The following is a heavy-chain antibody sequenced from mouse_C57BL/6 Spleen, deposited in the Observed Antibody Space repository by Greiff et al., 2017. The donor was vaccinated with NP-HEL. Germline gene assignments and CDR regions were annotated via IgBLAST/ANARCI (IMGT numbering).Heavy chain of an antibody. Sequence: QVQLQQSGPGLVQPSQSLSITCTVSGFSLTSYGVHWVRQSPGQGLEWLGVIWSGGSTDYNAAFISRLSISKDNSKSQVFFKMNSLQADDTAIYYCARNCFPLCDYVWYFDVWGTGTTVTVSS. D-gene: IGHD2-4*01. V-gene: IGHV2-2*01. CDR3: ARNCFPLCDYVWYFDV. CDR2: IWSGGST. J-gene: IGHJ1*03. CDR1: GFSLTSYG.